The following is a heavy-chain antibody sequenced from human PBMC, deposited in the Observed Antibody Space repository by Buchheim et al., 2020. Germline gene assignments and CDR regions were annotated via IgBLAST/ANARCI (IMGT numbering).Heavy chain of an antibody. CDR1: GFTFSSYW. J-gene: IGHJ6*02. CDR3: ARGGYGSSWYAYYYGMDV. Sequence: EVQLVESGGGLVQPGGSLRLSCAASGFTFSSYWMSWVRQAPGKGLEWVANIKQDGSEKYYVDSVKGRFTISRDNAKNSLYLQMNSLRAEDTAVYYCARGGYGSSWYAYYYGMDVWGQGTT. V-gene: IGHV3-7*01. D-gene: IGHD6-13*01. CDR2: IKQDGSEK.